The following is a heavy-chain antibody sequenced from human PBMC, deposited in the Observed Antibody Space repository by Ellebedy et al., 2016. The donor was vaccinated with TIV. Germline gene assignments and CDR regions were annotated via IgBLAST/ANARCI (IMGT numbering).Heavy chain of an antibody. V-gene: IGHV3-49*03. J-gene: IGHJ6*02. CDR2: IRSKAYGGTT. Sequence: GESLKISXTASGFTFGDYAMSWFRQAPGKGLEWVGFIRSKAYGGTTEYAASVKGRFTTSRDDSKSIAYLQMNSLKTEDTAVYYCTRVTVTSLEDLYGMDVWGQGTTVTVSS. CDR3: TRVTVTSLEDLYGMDV. CDR1: GFTFGDYA. D-gene: IGHD4-17*01.